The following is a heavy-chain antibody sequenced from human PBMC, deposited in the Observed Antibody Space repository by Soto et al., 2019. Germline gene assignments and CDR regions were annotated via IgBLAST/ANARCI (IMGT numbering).Heavy chain of an antibody. D-gene: IGHD6-19*01. CDR2: ISDSGATT. CDR3: AKEDTSSGSLDY. Sequence: PGGSLRLSCAASGFPFVANAMSWVRQAPGKGLEWVSGISDSGATTYYADSVRGRFTISRDNSKNTLYLQMKSLRAEDSASSYCAKEDTSSGSLDYWGQGALVTVSS. V-gene: IGHV3-23*01. J-gene: IGHJ4*02. CDR1: GFPFVANA.